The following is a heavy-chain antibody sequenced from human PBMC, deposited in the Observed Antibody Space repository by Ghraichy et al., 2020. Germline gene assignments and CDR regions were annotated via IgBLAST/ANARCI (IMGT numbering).Heavy chain of an antibody. CDR2: IYNSRST. J-gene: IGHJ1*01. Sequence: SETLSLTCSVSGDSISDYFWSWIRQPAGTGLEWIGCIYNSRSTNYNPSFKSRVTMSVDTSKKQLFLKLTSVTAADTAIYYCARAPRGPVAAEYFHQWGQGTVVTVSS. V-gene: IGHV4-4*07. D-gene: IGHD5-12*01. CDR1: GDSISDYF. CDR3: ARAPRGPVAAEYFHQ.